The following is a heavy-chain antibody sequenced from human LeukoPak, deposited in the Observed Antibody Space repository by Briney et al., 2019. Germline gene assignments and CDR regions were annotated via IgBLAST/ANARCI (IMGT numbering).Heavy chain of an antibody. CDR1: GFTFSSYA. J-gene: IGHJ6*03. Sequence: GGSLRLSCAASGFTFSSYAMHWVRQAPGKGLEWVANIKQDGSEKYYVDPVKGRFTISRDNAKNSLYLQMNSLRAEDAAVYYCARGYYMDVWGKGTTVTVSS. CDR2: IKQDGSEK. V-gene: IGHV3-7*04. CDR3: ARGYYMDV.